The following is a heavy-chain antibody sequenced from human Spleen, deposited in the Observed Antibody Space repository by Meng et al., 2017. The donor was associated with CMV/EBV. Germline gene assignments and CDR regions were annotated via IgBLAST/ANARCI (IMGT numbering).Heavy chain of an antibody. CDR2: INPSGGST. Sequence: KASGNTFTRYYMHGVRQAPGQGLEWMGIINPSGGSTSYAQKFQGRVTMTRDTSTSTVYMELSSLRSEDTAVYYCARSYSYGYAHFDYWGQGTLVTVSS. CDR1: GNTFTRYY. V-gene: IGHV1-46*01. CDR3: ARSYSYGYAHFDY. J-gene: IGHJ4*02. D-gene: IGHD5-18*01.